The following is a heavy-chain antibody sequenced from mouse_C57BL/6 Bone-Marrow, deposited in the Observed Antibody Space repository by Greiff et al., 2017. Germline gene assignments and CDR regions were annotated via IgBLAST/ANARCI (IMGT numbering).Heavy chain of an antibody. CDR1: GYTFTSYD. J-gene: IGHJ2*01. V-gene: IGHV1-85*01. CDR3: ARGGGYYNCDY. D-gene: IGHD2-3*01. CDR2: IYPRDGST. Sequence: QVQLKESGPELVKPGASVKLSCKASGYTFTSYDINWVKQRPGQGLEWIGWIYPRDGSTKYNEKFKGKATLHVDTSSSTAYMELHSLTSGAAAVHFCARGGGYYNCDYWGQGTTLTVSS.